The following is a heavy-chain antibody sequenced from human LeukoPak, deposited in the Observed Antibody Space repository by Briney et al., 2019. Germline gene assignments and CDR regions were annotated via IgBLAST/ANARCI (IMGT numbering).Heavy chain of an antibody. CDR2: MNPNSGNT. Sequence: ASVKVSCKASGYTFTSYDINWVRQATGQGLEWMGWMNPNSGNTGYAQKFQGRVTMTEDTSTDTAYMELSSLRSEDTAVYYCATDYCSSTSCYPSYYWYFDLWGRGTLVTVSS. CDR1: GYTFTSYD. V-gene: IGHV1-8*01. D-gene: IGHD2-2*01. CDR3: ATDYCSSTSCYPSYYWYFDL. J-gene: IGHJ2*01.